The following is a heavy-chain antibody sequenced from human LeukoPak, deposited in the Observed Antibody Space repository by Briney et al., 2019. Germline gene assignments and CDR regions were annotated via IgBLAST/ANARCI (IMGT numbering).Heavy chain of an antibody. V-gene: IGHV3-30-3*01. Sequence: GGSLRLSCAASGFTFSSYAMPWVRQAPGKGLEWVAVISYDGSNKYYADSVKGRFTISRDNSKNTLYLQMNSLRAEDTAVYYCARAPNLYSSSDYWGQGTLVTVSS. J-gene: IGHJ4*02. CDR3: ARAPNLYSSSDY. D-gene: IGHD6-6*01. CDR1: GFTFSSYA. CDR2: ISYDGSNK.